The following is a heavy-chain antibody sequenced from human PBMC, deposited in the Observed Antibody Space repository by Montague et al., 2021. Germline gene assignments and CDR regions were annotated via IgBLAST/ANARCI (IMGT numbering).Heavy chain of an antibody. Sequence: SETLSLTCSVSGDSISSKGNFWGWIRQPPGKGLEWIGVLDYSRTTYYSPSLRSRVTISVDTSKSQFSLKVTAVTAADTAVYYCARHRSRHHSMAFVASDHYFYMDVWGTGTTAAVSS. V-gene: IGHV4-39*01. CDR1: GDSISSKGNF. D-gene: IGHD2/OR15-2a*01. J-gene: IGHJ6*03. CDR2: LDYSRTT. CDR3: ARHRSRHHSMAFVASDHYFYMDV.